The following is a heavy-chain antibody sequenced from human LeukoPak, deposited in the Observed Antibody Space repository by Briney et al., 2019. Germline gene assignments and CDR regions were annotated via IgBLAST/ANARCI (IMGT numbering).Heavy chain of an antibody. CDR2: ISAYNGNT. D-gene: IGHD3-3*01. V-gene: IGHV1-18*01. CDR1: GYTFTSYG. CDR3: ARDPGDAYYDFWSGYQAPPLDY. J-gene: IGHJ4*02. Sequence: ASVKVSCKASGYTFTSYGISWVRQAPGQGLEWMGWISAYNGNTNYAQKLQGRVTMTTDTSTSTAYMELRSLRSDDTAVYYCARDPGDAYYDFWSGYQAPPLDYWGQGTLVTVSS.